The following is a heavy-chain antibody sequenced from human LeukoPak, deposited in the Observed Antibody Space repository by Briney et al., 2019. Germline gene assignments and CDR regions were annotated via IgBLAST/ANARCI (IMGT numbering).Heavy chain of an antibody. Sequence: PSETLSLTCAVSGGSISSNNWWIWVRQSPEKGLEWIGEIYHDGSTNYNPSLKSRVTISVDTSKNQFSLKLSSVTAADTAVYYCARVRSSGWYHPDYWGQGTLVTVSS. V-gene: IGHV4-4*02. J-gene: IGHJ4*02. CDR3: ARVRSSGWYHPDY. CDR1: GGSISSNNW. CDR2: IYHDGST. D-gene: IGHD6-19*01.